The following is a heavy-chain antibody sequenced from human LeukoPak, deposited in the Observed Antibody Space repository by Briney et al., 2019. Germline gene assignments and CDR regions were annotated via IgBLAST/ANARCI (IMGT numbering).Heavy chain of an antibody. D-gene: IGHD6-6*01. J-gene: IGHJ5*02. CDR2: IYPGDSET. V-gene: IGHV5-51*01. Sequence: GESLKISCKGSGYTFTNYWIGWVRQMPGKGLEWMGIIYPGDSETRYSPSFQGQVTISADKSISTAYLQWSSLKASDTAMYYCARQEYSSSPRGFDPWGQGTLVTVSS. CDR1: GYTFTNYW. CDR3: ARQEYSSSPRGFDP.